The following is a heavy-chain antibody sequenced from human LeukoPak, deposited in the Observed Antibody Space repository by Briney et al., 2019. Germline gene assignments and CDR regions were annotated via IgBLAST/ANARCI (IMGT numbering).Heavy chain of an antibody. CDR2: IYTSGST. Sequence: SQTLSLTCTVSDGSISSGSYYWSWIRQPAGKGLEWIGRIYTSGSTNYNPSLKSRVTISVDTSKNQFTRKLSAVTVADTAWYYCARWGYYYDSRGGTFDIWGQGTMVTVSS. J-gene: IGHJ3*02. CDR1: DGSISSGSYY. CDR3: ARWGYYYDSRGGTFDI. D-gene: IGHD3-22*01. V-gene: IGHV4-61*02.